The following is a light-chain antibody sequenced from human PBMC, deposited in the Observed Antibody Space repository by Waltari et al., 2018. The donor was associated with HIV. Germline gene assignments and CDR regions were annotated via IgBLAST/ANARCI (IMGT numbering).Light chain of an antibody. CDR2: SND. CDR3: ATWDDSLNGWV. Sequence: QSVLTQPPSASGTPGQRVTISCSGSSSNLGSNTVSWYHQVPGTAPKVLIYSNDGRPAGVADRFSGSRSGPSSSLAISGLQSEDEADYYCATWDDSLNGWVFGGGTKVTVL. J-gene: IGLJ3*02. V-gene: IGLV1-44*01. CDR1: SSNLGSNT.